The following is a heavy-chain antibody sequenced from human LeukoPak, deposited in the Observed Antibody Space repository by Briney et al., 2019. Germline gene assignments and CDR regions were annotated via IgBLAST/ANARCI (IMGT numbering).Heavy chain of an antibody. V-gene: IGHV3-23*01. D-gene: IGHD6-13*01. CDR3: AKHRYSSSLVVAFDI. J-gene: IGHJ3*02. CDR2: ISGSGDSA. Sequence: GGSLRLSCAASGFTFSSYAMNWVRQAPGKGLEWVSGISGSGDSAYYADSVKGRFTISRDNSKNTLYLQMNSLRAEDTAVYYCAKHRYSSSLVVAFDIWAKGQWSPSLQ. CDR1: GFTFSSYA.